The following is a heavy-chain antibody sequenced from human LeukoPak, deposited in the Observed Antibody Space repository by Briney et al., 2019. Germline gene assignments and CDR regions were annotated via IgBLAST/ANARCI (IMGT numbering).Heavy chain of an antibody. D-gene: IGHD3-22*01. CDR2: INWNGGSR. CDR3: ARSRHSYDSSGFPHY. J-gene: IGHJ4*02. V-gene: IGHV3-20*04. CDR1: GFTFSSYS. Sequence: GGSLGLSCAASGFTFSSYSMNWVRQAPGKGLEWVSGINWNGGSRGYADSVKGRFTISRDNAKNSLYLQMNSLRAEDTALYYCARSRHSYDSSGFPHYWGQGTLVTVSS.